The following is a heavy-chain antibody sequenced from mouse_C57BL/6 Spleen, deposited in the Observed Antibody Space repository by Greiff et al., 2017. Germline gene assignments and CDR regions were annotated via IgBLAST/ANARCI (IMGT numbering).Heavy chain of an antibody. V-gene: IGHV1-39*01. D-gene: IGHD1-1*01. J-gene: IGHJ1*03. CDR1: GYSFTDYN. CDR3: SRPYYGSSDWYFDF. Sequence: VQLQQSGPELVKPGASVKISCKASGYSFTDYNMKWVKQSNGKSLEWIGVINPNYGTTSYNQKFKGKATLTVDQSSSTAYMQLNSLTSEDSAVYFCSRPYYGSSDWYFDFWGKGTAVTVSS. CDR2: INPNYGTT.